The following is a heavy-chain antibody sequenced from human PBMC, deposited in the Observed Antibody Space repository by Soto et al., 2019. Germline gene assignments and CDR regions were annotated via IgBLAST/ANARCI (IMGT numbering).Heavy chain of an antibody. Sequence: QLQLRESGPGLVNPSETLSLTCTVSGGSIIGIGFHWAWIRQPPGKGLEWIGSIYYSGTANYSPSLRSRLAIDVDTSKTQFSLRLSYVTAADTAVYYCATRSGDYVGWFDPWGQGTRVTVSS. CDR1: GGSIIGIGFH. CDR2: IYYSGTA. CDR3: ATRSGDYVGWFDP. D-gene: IGHD4-17*01. V-gene: IGHV4-39*01. J-gene: IGHJ5*02.